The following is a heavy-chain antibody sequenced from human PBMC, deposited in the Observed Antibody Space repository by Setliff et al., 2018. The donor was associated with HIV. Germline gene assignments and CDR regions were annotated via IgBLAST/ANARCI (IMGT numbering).Heavy chain of an antibody. D-gene: IGHD3-9*01. Sequence: GGSLRLSCAASGLTFSTSWMQWVRQSPGEGMLWVARLNPEANYIHYADSVKGRFTISRDNAKNTLYLQMNSLRTEDTAVYYCVRDTFDGRSYYGWDVWGQGTTVTVSS. CDR3: VRDTFDGRSYYGWDV. CDR1: GLTFSTSW. CDR2: LNPEANYI. V-gene: IGHV3-74*01. J-gene: IGHJ6*02.